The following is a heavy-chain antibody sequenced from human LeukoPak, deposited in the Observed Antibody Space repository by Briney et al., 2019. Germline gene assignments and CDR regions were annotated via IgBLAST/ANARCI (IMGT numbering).Heavy chain of an antibody. CDR1: GFTFSSYS. CDR2: ISSSSSYI. Sequence: PWGSLRLSCAASGFTFSSYSMNWVRQAPGKGLEWVSSISSSSSYIYYADSVKGRFTISRGNAKNSLYLQMNSLRAEDTAVYYCARDSVLLWFGELPYFDYWGQGTLVTVSS. J-gene: IGHJ4*02. CDR3: ARDSVLLWFGELPYFDY. V-gene: IGHV3-21*01. D-gene: IGHD3-10*01.